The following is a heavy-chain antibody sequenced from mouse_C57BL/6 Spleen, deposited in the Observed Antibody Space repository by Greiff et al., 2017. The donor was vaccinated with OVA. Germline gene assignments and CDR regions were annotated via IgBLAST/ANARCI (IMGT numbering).Heavy chain of an antibody. V-gene: IGHV1-85*01. CDR3: ARFPHRGSSYHWYFDV. Sequence: VKLVESGPELVKPGASVKLSCKASGYTFTSYDINWVKQRPGQGLEWIGWIYPRGGSTKYNEKFKGKATLTVDTSSSTAYMELHSLTSEDSAVYFCARFPHRGSSYHWYFDVWGTGTTVTVSS. J-gene: IGHJ1*03. D-gene: IGHD1-1*01. CDR1: GYTFTSYD. CDR2: IYPRGGST.